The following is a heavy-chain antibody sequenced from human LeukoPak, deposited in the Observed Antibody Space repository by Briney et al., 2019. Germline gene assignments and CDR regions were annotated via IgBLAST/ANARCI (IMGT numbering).Heavy chain of an antibody. V-gene: IGHV1-8*01. CDR1: GYTFTNYN. J-gene: IGHJ4*02. CDR3: VRGGGGIYSSSQFDY. CDR2: INPNSGRA. Sequence: GASVKVSCKASGYTFTNYNIDWVRQATGQGLEWMGWINPNSGRAGCVQKFQGRVNITRDTSISTAYMELSSLRSEDTAVYYCVRGGGGIYSSSQFDYWGQGTLVTVSS. D-gene: IGHD6-6*01.